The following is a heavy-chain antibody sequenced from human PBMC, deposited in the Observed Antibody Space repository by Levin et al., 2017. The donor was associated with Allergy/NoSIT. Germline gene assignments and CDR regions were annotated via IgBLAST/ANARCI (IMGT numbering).Heavy chain of an antibody. Sequence: GGSLRLSCAASGFTFSNAWMSWVRQAPGKGLEWVGRNKSKTDGGTTDYAAPVKGRFTISRDDSKNTLYLQMNSLKTEDTAVYYCTTDRSPFGGVIVILGGAFDIWGQGTMVTVSS. CDR1: GFTFSNAW. D-gene: IGHD3-16*02. CDR3: TTDRSPFGGVIVILGGAFDI. V-gene: IGHV3-15*01. J-gene: IGHJ3*02. CDR2: NKSKTDGGTT.